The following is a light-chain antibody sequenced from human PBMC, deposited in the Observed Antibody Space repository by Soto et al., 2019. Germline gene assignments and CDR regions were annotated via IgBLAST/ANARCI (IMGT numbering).Light chain of an antibody. V-gene: IGKV1-27*01. CDR2: AAS. CDR3: QQYSSVHV. J-gene: IGKJ3*01. Sequence: DIQMTQSPTSLSASVGDRVTITCRASQGIRNFVAWYQQKPGKAPKLLIYAASTLQSGVPSRFSGSGSGTDFTLTINSLQPEDVATYSCQQYSSVHVFGPGTKVEIK. CDR1: QGIRNF.